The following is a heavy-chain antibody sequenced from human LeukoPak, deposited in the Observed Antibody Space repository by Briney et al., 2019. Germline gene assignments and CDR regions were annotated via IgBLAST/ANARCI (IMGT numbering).Heavy chain of an antibody. Sequence: GRSLRLSCAASGFTFSSYGMHWVRQAPGKGLEWVAVISYDGSNKYYADSVKGRFTISRDNSKNTLYLQMNSLRAEDTAVYYCAREKEAFDIWGQGTMVTVSS. J-gene: IGHJ3*02. CDR1: GFTFSSYG. V-gene: IGHV3-30*03. CDR3: AREKEAFDI. CDR2: ISYDGSNK.